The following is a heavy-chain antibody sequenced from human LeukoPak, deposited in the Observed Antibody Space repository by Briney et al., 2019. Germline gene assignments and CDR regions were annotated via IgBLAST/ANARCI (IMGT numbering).Heavy chain of an antibody. CDR2: IKEDGSDK. Sequence: GGSLRLSCAVSGFTFSSYWMSWVRQAPGEGPEWVANIKEDGSDKNYVDSVKGRFTISRDNAKNSLFLQMNSLRAEDTAVYYCARSIAAAGDYWGQGTLVTVSS. CDR1: GFTFSSYW. J-gene: IGHJ4*02. D-gene: IGHD6-13*01. CDR3: ARSIAAAGDY. V-gene: IGHV3-7*03.